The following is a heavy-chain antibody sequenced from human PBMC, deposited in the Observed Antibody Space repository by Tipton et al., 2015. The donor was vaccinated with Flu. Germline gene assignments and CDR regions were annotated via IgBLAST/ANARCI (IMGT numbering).Heavy chain of an antibody. D-gene: IGHD3-10*01. CDR1: GFTFSSYE. CDR2: ISSSGSTI. V-gene: IGHV3-48*03. CDR3: AREEGYYYGSADY. J-gene: IGHJ4*02. Sequence: SLRLSCAASGFTFSSYEMNWVRQAPGKGLEWVPYISSSGSTIYYADSVKGRFTISRDNAKNSLYLQMNSLRAEDTAVYYCAREEGYYYGSADYWGQGTLVPVSS.